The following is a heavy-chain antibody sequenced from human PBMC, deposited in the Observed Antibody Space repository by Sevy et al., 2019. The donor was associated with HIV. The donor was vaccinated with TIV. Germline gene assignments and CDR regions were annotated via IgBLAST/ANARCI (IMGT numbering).Heavy chain of an antibody. CDR1: GGSFSGYY. CDR2: INNSGST. V-gene: IGHV4-34*01. CDR3: ARVCCDFWSGYYPLDY. D-gene: IGHD3-3*01. Sequence: SETLSLTCAVYGGSFSGYYWSWIRQPPGKGLEWIGEINNSGSTNYNPSLKSRVTISVDTSKNQFSLKLSSVTAADTAVYYCARVCCDFWSGYYPLDYWGQGTLVTVSS. J-gene: IGHJ4*02.